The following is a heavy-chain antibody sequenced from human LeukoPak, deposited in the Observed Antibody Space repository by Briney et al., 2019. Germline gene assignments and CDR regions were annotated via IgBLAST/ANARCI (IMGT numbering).Heavy chain of an antibody. CDR2: IIPIFGTA. V-gene: IGHV1-69*05. CDR3: AISPKPYCSGGSCYRSSGWFDP. J-gene: IGHJ5*02. CDR1: GGTFSSYA. Sequence: GASVKVSCKASGGTFSSYAISWVRQAPGQGLEWMGGIIPIFGTANYARKFQGRVTITTDESTSTAYMELSSLRSEDTAVYYCAISPKPYCSGGSCYRSSGWFDPWGQGTLVTVSS. D-gene: IGHD2-15*01.